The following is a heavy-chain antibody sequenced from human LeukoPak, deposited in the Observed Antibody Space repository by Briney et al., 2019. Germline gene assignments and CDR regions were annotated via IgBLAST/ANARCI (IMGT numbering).Heavy chain of an antibody. J-gene: IGHJ5*02. CDR2: IHYSGST. CDR3: ARHDPGWFDT. V-gene: IGHV4-59*08. Sequence: SETLSLTCTVSGGSISSSYWSWLRQPPGKGLEWIGYIHYSGSTNYNPSLKSRATISVDTSKAHFSLKLSSATATDTAAYYCARHDPGWFDTWGQGTLVTVSP. CDR1: GGSISSSY. D-gene: IGHD7-27*01.